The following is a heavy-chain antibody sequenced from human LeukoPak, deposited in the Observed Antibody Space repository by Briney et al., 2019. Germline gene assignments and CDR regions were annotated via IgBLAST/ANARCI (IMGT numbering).Heavy chain of an antibody. CDR3: ARATTVVTRGNQRTRYFQH. V-gene: IGHV4-34*01. CDR1: GGSLSGYY. CDR2: INHSGST. D-gene: IGHD4-23*01. J-gene: IGHJ1*01. Sequence: SETLSLTCAVYGGSLSGYYWSWIRQPPGKGLEWIGEINHSGSTNYNPSLKSRVTISVDTSKNQFSLKLSSVTAADTAVYYCARATTVVTRGNQRTRYFQHWGQGTLVTVSS.